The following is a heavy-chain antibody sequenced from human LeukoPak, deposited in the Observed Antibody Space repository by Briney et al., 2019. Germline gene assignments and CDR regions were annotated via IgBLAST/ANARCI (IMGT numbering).Heavy chain of an antibody. CDR1: GFTFSSYA. V-gene: IGHV3-23*01. CDR3: AKRGGTELFYYFYYMDV. Sequence: QTGGSLRLSCAASGFTFSSYAMTWVRQTPGKGLEWVALISRSGGTTYYADSVKGRFTISRDNSKNTLYLQMNSLRAEDTAEYYCAKRGGTELFYYFYYMDVWGKGTTVTVSS. D-gene: IGHD3-10*01. J-gene: IGHJ6*03. CDR2: ISRSGGTT.